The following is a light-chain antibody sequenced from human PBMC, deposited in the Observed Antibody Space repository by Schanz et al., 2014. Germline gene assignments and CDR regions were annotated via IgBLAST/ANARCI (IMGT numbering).Light chain of an antibody. CDR1: SSDVGSYNL. V-gene: IGLV2-23*02. CDR2: EVS. Sequence: QSALTQPASVSGSPGQSITISCTGTSSDVGSYNLVSWYQHHPGKAPKLMIYEVSKRPSGVPDRFSGSKSGNTASLTVSGLQAEDEADYYCCSYVSSSAVLFGGGTKLTVL. CDR3: CSYVSSSAVL. J-gene: IGLJ2*01.